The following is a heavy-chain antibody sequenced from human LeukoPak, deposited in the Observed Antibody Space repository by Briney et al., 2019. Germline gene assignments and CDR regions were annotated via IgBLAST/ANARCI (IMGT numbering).Heavy chain of an antibody. CDR2: INTDGSST. CDR1: GFTFSSYW. Sequence: GGSLRLSCAASGFTFSSYWMNWVRQAPGKGLVWVSRINTDGSSTSYADSVKGRFTISRDNAKNTLYLQMNSLRAEDTAVYYCARDPNTVTPDYWGQGTLVTVSS. J-gene: IGHJ4*02. CDR3: ARDPNTVTPDY. V-gene: IGHV3-74*01. D-gene: IGHD4-11*01.